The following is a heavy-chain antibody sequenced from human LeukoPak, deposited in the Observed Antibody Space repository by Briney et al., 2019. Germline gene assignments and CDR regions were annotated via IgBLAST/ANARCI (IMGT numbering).Heavy chain of an antibody. CDR3: ARRGRPSLYYYGSGSYPYPFDY. J-gene: IGHJ4*02. CDR2: IYPADSST. V-gene: IGHV5-51*01. Sequence: GESLKISCRASGYSFTTYWIGWVRQAPGKGLEWMGIIYPADSSTEYSPSFQGQVTISADKSISTAYLQWSSLKASDTAMYYCARRGRPSLYYYGSGSYPYPFDYWGQGTLVTVSS. D-gene: IGHD3-10*01. CDR1: GYSFTTYW.